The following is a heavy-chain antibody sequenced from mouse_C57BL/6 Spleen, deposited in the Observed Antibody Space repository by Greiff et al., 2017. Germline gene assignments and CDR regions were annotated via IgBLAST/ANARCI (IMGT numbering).Heavy chain of an antibody. D-gene: IGHD4-1*01. CDR1: GYTFTDYN. Sequence: VQLQQSGPELVKPGASVKMSCKASGYTFTDYNMHWVKQSHGKSLEWIGYINPNNGGTSYNQKFKGKATLTVNKSSSTAYMELRSLTSEDSAVYYCARGELGRGYFDYWGQGTTLTVSS. J-gene: IGHJ2*01. V-gene: IGHV1-22*01. CDR3: ARGELGRGYFDY. CDR2: INPNNGGT.